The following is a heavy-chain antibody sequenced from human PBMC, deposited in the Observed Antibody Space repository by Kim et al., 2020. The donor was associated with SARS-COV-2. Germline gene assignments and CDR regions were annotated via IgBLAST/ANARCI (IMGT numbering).Heavy chain of an antibody. V-gene: IGHV1-69*13. D-gene: IGHD5-12*01. J-gene: IGHJ4*02. Sequence: SVKVSCKASGGTFSSYAISWVRQAPGQGLEWMGGIIPIFGTANYAQKFQGRVTITADESTSTAYMELSSLRSEDTAVYYCARSYSGYGNFDYWGQGTLVTVSS. CDR1: GGTFSSYA. CDR3: ARSYSGYGNFDY. CDR2: IIPIFGTA.